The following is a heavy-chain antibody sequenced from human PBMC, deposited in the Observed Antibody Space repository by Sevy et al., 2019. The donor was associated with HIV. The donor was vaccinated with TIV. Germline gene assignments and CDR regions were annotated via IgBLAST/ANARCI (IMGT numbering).Heavy chain of an antibody. D-gene: IGHD1-26*01. Sequence: SLRLSCAASGFTFDDYAMHGVRQTPGKGLEWVSGISWNSGSIGYADSVKGRFTISRDNAKNSLYLQMNSLRAEDTALYYCAKGEWELIDYWGQGTLVTVSS. J-gene: IGHJ4*02. CDR3: AKGEWELIDY. CDR1: GFTFDDYA. CDR2: ISWNSGSI. V-gene: IGHV3-9*01.